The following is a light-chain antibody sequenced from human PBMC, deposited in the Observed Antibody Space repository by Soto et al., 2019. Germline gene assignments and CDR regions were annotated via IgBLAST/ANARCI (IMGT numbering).Light chain of an antibody. CDR1: QSISTW. V-gene: IGKV1D-16*01. CDR2: GAS. Sequence: DVQMTQSPSSLSASVGDTVTITCLASQSISTWLAWYQQKPNKAPKSLISGASNLQSGVPSRFSGSGSGTDFTLTISSLQPEDFETYYCQQFYTFPLTFGGGTKVDIK. CDR3: QQFYTFPLT. J-gene: IGKJ4*01.